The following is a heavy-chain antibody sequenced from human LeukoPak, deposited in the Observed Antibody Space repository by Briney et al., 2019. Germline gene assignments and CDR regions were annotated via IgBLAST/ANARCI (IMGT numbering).Heavy chain of an antibody. CDR3: AKDPQVYYGDYVDY. D-gene: IGHD4-17*01. CDR2: ISGSSTRT. J-gene: IGHJ4*02. Sequence: AGGSLRLSCADSGFTFSSYAMSWVRQAPGKGLEWVSSISGSSTRTYYADSVKGRFTVSRDNPKNTLYLQMNSLRAEDTAAYYCAKDPQVYYGDYVDYWGQGTLVTVSS. V-gene: IGHV3-23*01. CDR1: GFTFSSYA.